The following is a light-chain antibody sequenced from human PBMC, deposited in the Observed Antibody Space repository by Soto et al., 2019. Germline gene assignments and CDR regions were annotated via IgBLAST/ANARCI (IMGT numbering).Light chain of an antibody. CDR3: QQYYSTPPT. V-gene: IGKV4-1*01. CDR2: WAS. J-gene: IGKJ4*01. CDR1: QSVLHSSYKNNY. Sequence: IVLTQSPGSLAVSLGEGATINCRSSQSVLHSSYKNNYLAWYQQKPGQPPKLLIYWASTRESGVPDRFSGSGSGTDFTLTISSLQAEDVAVYYCQQYYSTPPTFGGGIKVEIK.